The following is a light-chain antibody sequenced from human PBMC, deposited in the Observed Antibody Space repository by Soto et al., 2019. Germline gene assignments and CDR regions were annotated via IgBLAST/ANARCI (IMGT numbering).Light chain of an antibody. Sequence: EIVLTQSPGTLSLSPGERATLSCRASQSVSNNYLAWYQQKPGQAPRLLTYGASSRATGIPDRFSGSGSGTEFTLTISSLQSEDFAVYYCQQYNNWPFTFGQGTKVDIK. J-gene: IGKJ1*01. CDR2: GAS. CDR3: QQYNNWPFT. V-gene: IGKV3D-15*01. CDR1: QSVSNN.